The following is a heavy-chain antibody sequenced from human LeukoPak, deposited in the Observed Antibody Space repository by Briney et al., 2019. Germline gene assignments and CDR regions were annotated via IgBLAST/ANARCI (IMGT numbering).Heavy chain of an antibody. D-gene: IGHD5-24*01. V-gene: IGHV4-59*01. Sequence: SETLSLTCTVSGGSISSYYWSWIRQPPGKGLEWIGYIYYSGSTNYNPSLKSRVTISVHTSKNQFSLKLSSVTAADTAVYYCARSAGRDAFDIWGQGTMVTVSS. J-gene: IGHJ3*02. CDR3: ARSAGRDAFDI. CDR1: GGSISSYY. CDR2: IYYSGST.